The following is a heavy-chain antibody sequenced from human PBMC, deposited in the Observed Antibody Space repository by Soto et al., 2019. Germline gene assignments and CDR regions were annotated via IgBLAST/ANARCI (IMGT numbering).Heavy chain of an antibody. J-gene: IGHJ4*02. V-gene: IGHV3-21*01. CDR2: ISSSSSYI. CDR1: GFTFSSYS. Sequence: PGGSLRLCCAASGFTFSSYSMNCVRQAPGKGLEWVSSISSSSSYIYYADTVKGRFTISRDNAKNSLYMKMDSLRAEETAVYYCAREALYCGGDCYTPEYWGQGTMVTVSS. D-gene: IGHD2-21*02. CDR3: AREALYCGGDCYTPEY.